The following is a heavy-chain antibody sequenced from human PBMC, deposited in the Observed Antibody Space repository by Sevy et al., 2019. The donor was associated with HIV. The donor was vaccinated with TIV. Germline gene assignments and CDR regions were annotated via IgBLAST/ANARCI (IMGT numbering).Heavy chain of an antibody. CDR3: ARGRGDDYGDYGLDY. CDR2: IYHSGST. CDR1: GGSISSDNW. V-gene: IGHV4-4*02. Sequence: SETLSLTCAVSGGSISSDNWWSWVRQPPGKGLEWIGEIYHSGSTNYNPSLKSRVTISVDKSKSQFSLRLSSVTVADTAVYYCARGRGDDYGDYGLDYWGQGTLVTVSS. D-gene: IGHD4-17*01. J-gene: IGHJ4*02.